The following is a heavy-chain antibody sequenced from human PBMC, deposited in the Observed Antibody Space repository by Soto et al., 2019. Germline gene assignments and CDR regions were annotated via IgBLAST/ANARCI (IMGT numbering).Heavy chain of an antibody. D-gene: IGHD3-3*01. CDR3: ASALVAGIIFGYYGMDV. CDR1: GCTFSSYA. J-gene: IGHJ6*02. CDR2: IIPIFGTA. V-gene: IGHV1-69*13. Sequence: ASVKVSCKASGCTFSSYAISWVRQAPGQGLEWMGGIIPIFGTANYAQKFQGRVTITADASTSTAYMELSSLRSEDTAVYYCASALVAGIIFGYYGMDVWGQGTTVTVSS.